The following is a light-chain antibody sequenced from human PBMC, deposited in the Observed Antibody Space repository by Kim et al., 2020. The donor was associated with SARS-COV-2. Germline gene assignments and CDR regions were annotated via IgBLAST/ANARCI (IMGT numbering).Light chain of an antibody. CDR3: QQTFSIPYS. CDR1: QSIRSY. V-gene: IGKV1-39*01. Sequence: QMTQSPSSLSAFVGDRVTITCRASQSIRSYLNWYQQKPGKAPKALIYAATSLHSGVPSRFSASGSGTDFTLTISSLQPEDCGTYYCQQTFSIPYSFGQGTKLEI. J-gene: IGKJ2*03. CDR2: AAT.